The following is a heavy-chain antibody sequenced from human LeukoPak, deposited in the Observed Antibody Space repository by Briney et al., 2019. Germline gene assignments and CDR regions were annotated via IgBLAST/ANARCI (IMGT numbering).Heavy chain of an antibody. J-gene: IGHJ6*03. CDR1: GFSFSTYA. CDR3: AKGGSDSSGYYSLYYYYYMDV. D-gene: IGHD3-22*01. V-gene: IGHV3-23*01. CDR2: ISGSGGST. Sequence: PGGSLRLSCAASGFSFSTYAMNWVRQAPGKGLEWVSAISGSGGSTYYADSVKGRFTISRDNSKNTLYLQMNSLRAEDTAVYYCAKGGSDSSGYYSLYYYYYMDVWGKGTTVTISS.